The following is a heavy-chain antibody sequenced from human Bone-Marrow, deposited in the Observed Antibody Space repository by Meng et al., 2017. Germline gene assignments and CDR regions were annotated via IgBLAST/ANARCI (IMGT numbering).Heavy chain of an antibody. J-gene: IGHJ2*01. CDR3: ARVGQLRYFDWLRGYWYFDL. Sequence: QVQVQQGGAGLLKPTETLSLTCAVYGGSFSGYYWSWIRQPPGKGLEWIGEINHSGSTNYNPSLKSRVTISVDTSKNQFSLKLSSVTAADTAVYYCARVGQLRYFDWLRGYWYFDLWGRGTLVTVSS. V-gene: IGHV4-34*01. CDR2: INHSGST. D-gene: IGHD3-9*01. CDR1: GGSFSGYY.